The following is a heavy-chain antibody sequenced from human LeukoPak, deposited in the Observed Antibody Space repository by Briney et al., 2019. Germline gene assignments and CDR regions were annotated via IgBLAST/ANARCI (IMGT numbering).Heavy chain of an antibody. V-gene: IGHV3-23*01. Sequence: PGGSLRLSCAASGFTFNNYGMSWVRQAPGKGLEWVSGISGSGGNTYYRDSVKGRFTISRDNAKNSLYLEMNSLRAEDTAVYYCAREHWSGYTYYFDYWGQGTLVTVSS. D-gene: IGHD3-3*01. CDR2: ISGSGGNT. CDR1: GFTFNNYG. J-gene: IGHJ4*02. CDR3: AREHWSGYTYYFDY.